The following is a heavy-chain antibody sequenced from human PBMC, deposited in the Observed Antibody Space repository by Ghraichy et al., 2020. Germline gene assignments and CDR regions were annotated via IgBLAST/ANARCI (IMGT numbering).Heavy chain of an antibody. CDR2: MNPNSGNK. CDR1: GYTFTSYD. Sequence: ASVKVSCKASGYTFTSYDINWVRQATGQGLEWMGWMNPNSGNKGYAQKFQGRVTMTRNTSISTAYMELSSLRSEDTAVYYCARTKVGPDGYYYYYGMDVWAKGPRSPSP. V-gene: IGHV1-8*01. D-gene: IGHD5-24*01. J-gene: IGHJ6*02. CDR3: ARTKVGPDGYYYYYGMDV.